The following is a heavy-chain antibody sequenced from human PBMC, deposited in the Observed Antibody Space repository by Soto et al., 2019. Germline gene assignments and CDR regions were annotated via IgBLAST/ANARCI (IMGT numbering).Heavy chain of an antibody. Sequence: QVQLQESGPGLVKPSQTLSLTCTVSGGSISSGGYYWSWIRQHPGKGLEWIGYIYYSGSTYYNPSLKSLVTRAADTSKNQFSLMLSSVTAADTAVYYCAREAQWELSRFAPWGQGTLVTVSS. J-gene: IGHJ5*02. V-gene: IGHV4-31*01. CDR2: IYYSGST. CDR1: GGSISSGGYY. CDR3: AREAQWELSRFAP. D-gene: IGHD1-26*01.